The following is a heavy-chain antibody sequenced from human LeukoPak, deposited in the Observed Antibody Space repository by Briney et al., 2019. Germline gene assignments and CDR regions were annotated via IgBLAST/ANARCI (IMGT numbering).Heavy chain of an antibody. CDR1: GFTLSTYA. CDR2: ISGSGGST. Sequence: GGSLRLSCAASGFTLSTYAMSWVRQAPGKGLEWVSVISGSGGSTYYADSVKGRFTISRDNSKNTLYLKMNSLRAEDTAVYYCASHIAVAGNYWYFDLWGRGTLVTVSS. D-gene: IGHD6-19*01. V-gene: IGHV3-23*01. J-gene: IGHJ2*01. CDR3: ASHIAVAGNYWYFDL.